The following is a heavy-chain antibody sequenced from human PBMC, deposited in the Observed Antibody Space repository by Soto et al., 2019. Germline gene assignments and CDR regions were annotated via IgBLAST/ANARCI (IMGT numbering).Heavy chain of an antibody. V-gene: IGHV3-23*01. CDR2: ISGSGGST. CDR1: GXTFSSYS. Sequence: GSLRLSCAASGXTFSSYSMSWVRQAPGKGLELVSAISGSGGSTYYADSVECRFTISIDNSKNTLYMQMNSLRAEDTAVYYFAKTQVLRYFDWLSPYYFDYWGQGTLGTVSS. J-gene: IGHJ4*02. D-gene: IGHD3-9*01. CDR3: AKTQVLRYFDWLSPYYFDY.